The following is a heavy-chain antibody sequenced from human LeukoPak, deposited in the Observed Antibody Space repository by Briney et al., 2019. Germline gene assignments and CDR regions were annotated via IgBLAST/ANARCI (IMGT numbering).Heavy chain of an antibody. CDR3: ARDVGKDTITTEIAY. D-gene: IGHD4-11*01. J-gene: IGHJ4*02. CDR2: ISSDGKSK. CDR1: GFTFSSYS. Sequence: QPGRSLRLSCAASGFTFSSYSMSWVRQAPGKGLEWVAVISSDGKSKNHADSVKGRFTTSRDKSTLFLDMNDLRAEDTALYYCARDVGKDTITTEIAYWGQGTLVTVAS. V-gene: IGHV3-30*04.